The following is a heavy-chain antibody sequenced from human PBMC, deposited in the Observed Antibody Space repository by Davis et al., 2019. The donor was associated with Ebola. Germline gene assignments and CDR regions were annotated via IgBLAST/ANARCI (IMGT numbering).Heavy chain of an antibody. V-gene: IGHV3-64*01. J-gene: IGHJ6*02. CDR2: ISSNGGST. CDR3: ARGGIGYQSLAAAGTPPRLLDYYGMDV. Sequence: PGGSLRLSCAASGFIFSRYAMHWVRQAPGKGLEYVSGISSNGGSTYYANSVKGRFTISRDNSKNTLYLQMGSLRAEDMAVYYCARGGIGYQSLAAAGTPPRLLDYYGMDVWGQGTTVTVSS. CDR1: GFIFSRYA. D-gene: IGHD6-13*01.